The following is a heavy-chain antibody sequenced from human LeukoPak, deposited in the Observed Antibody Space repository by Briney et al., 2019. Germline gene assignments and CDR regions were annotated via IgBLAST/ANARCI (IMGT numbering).Heavy chain of an antibody. J-gene: IGHJ6*02. CDR1: GFTFNGNC. D-gene: IGHD2-15*01. CDR2: INSDGSGT. CDR3: ARRGSLDYYYYGMDV. V-gene: IGHV3-74*01. Sequence: GGSLCFSGAASGFTFNGNCWERVAKAQGKGLVGFSRINSDGSGTSYADSVKGRFTISRDNAKNTLYLQMNSLRAEDTAVYYCARRGSLDYYYYGMDVWGQGTTVTVSS.